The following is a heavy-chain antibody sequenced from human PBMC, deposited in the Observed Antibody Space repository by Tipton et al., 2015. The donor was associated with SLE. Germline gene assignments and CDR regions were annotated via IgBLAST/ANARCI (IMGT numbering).Heavy chain of an antibody. CDR2: VFRGGST. CDR3: ARSRGLGSCSGDNCYDYYFGMDV. Sequence: TLSLTCSVYGDSLSGQYWSWIRQPPGKGLEWIGEVFRGGSTNYSPSLESRVTITVDMSKNQFSLRLISVTAADTAVYFCARSRGLGSCSGDNCYDYYFGMDVWGQGTTVTVSS. D-gene: IGHD2-15*01. CDR1: GDSLSGQY. V-gene: IGHV4-34*12. J-gene: IGHJ6*02.